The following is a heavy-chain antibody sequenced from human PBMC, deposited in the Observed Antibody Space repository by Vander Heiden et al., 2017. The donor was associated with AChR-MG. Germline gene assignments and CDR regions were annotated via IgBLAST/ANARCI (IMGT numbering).Heavy chain of an antibody. D-gene: IGHD3-9*01. CDR1: GFSLSNARMG. V-gene: IGHV2-26*01. CDR3: ARMEGPNILTGRGRWSWFDP. CDR2: IFSKDEK. J-gene: IGHJ5*02. Sequence: QVTLKESGPVLVKPTEPLTLTCTVSGFSLSNARMGVSWIRQPPGKALEWLEHIFSKDEKAYSTSLKRRLTISKDTSKSQVVRTMTNMDPVDTATYYCARMEGPNILTGRGRWSWFDPWGQGTLGNVSS.